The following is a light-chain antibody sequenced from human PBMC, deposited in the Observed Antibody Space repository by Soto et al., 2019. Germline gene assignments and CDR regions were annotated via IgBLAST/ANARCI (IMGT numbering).Light chain of an antibody. CDR1: QDISNW. J-gene: IGKJ2*01. CDR3: QQSYSTPYT. Sequence: DIQMTQSPSSVSASVGDRVTISCRASQDISNWLAWYQQKPGEAPKLLIYAASSLQSGVPSRFSGSGSGTDFTLTISSLQPEDFATYYCQQSYSTPYTFGQGTELEIK. V-gene: IGKV1-12*01. CDR2: AAS.